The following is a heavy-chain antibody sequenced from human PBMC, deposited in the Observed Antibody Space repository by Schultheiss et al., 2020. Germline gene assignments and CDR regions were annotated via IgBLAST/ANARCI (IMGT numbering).Heavy chain of an antibody. D-gene: IGHD4-17*01. CDR1: GFTFSSYA. CDR2: ISGSGGST. V-gene: IGHV3-23*01. CDR3: AKDRILTTVTTESLDAFDI. J-gene: IGHJ3*02. Sequence: GGSLRLSCAASGFTFSSYAMSWVRQAPGKGLEWVSAISGSGGSTYYADSVKGRFTISRDNSKNTLYLQINSLRAEDTAVYYCAKDRILTTVTTESLDAFDIWGQGTMVTVSS.